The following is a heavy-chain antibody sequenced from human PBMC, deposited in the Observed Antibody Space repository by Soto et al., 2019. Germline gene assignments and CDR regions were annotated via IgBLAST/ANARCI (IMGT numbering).Heavy chain of an antibody. J-gene: IGHJ5*02. CDR1: GYTFTSYG. Sequence: QVQLVQSGTEVKKPGASVKVSCKASGYTFTSYGIHWVRQAPGQRLEWMGWINAANGDTKYSPKFEGRVTITRDPSASTAYMELSSLRCEDPAVYYCVGRQVSATGIDWFDPWGQGTLVTVSS. D-gene: IGHD6-13*01. CDR3: VGRQVSATGIDWFDP. V-gene: IGHV1-3*01. CDR2: INAANGDT.